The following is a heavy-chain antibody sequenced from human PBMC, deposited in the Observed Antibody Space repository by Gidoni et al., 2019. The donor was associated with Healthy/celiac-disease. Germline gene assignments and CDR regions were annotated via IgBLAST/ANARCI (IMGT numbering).Heavy chain of an antibody. CDR2: ISNDGSNK. CDR3: ARVGAAAGPTSPYYYGMDV. J-gene: IGHJ6*02. Sequence: QVQLVESWGGVVQPGRSLSLSCTASGFTFRISAMHWVRQAPGKGLEWVAVISNDGSNKYYADAVKGRFTISRDNSKNTLYLKMNSLRAEDTAVYYCARVGAAAGPTSPYYYGMDVWGQGTTVTVSS. V-gene: IGHV3-30*04. CDR1: GFTFRISA. D-gene: IGHD6-13*01.